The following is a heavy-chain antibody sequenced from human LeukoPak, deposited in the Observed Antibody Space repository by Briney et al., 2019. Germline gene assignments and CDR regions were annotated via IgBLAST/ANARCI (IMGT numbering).Heavy chain of an antibody. Sequence: GGTLRLSCAASGFTFSNYYVHWVRQPPGRGLVWVSRINSDGRDRGYVDSVKGRFTISRDNAKNTVYLQMNSLRAEDTAVYYCATFGFDWNLGYWGQGTLVTVSS. J-gene: IGHJ4*02. CDR1: GFTFSNYY. D-gene: IGHD3-9*01. CDR3: ATFGFDWNLGY. V-gene: IGHV3-74*01. CDR2: INSDGRDR.